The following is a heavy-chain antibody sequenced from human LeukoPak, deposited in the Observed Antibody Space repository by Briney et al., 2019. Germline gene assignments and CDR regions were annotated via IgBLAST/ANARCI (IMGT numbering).Heavy chain of an antibody. CDR3: ARVILWLPGHDAFDI. J-gene: IGHJ3*02. CDR1: GFTFSSYA. Sequence: GGSLRLSCAASGFTFSSYAMSWVRQAPGKGLVWVSRINTDGSSTSYADSVKGRFTISRDNAKNTLYLQMNSLRAEDTAVYYCARVILWLPGHDAFDIWGQGTMVTVSS. D-gene: IGHD5-18*01. CDR2: INTDGSST. V-gene: IGHV3-74*01.